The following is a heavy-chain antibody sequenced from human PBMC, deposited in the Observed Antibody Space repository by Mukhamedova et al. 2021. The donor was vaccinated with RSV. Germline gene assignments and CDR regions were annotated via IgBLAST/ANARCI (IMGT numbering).Heavy chain of an antibody. CDR3: ARENGPTSGFDY. D-gene: IGHD1-1*01. V-gene: IGHV1-18*01. J-gene: IGHJ4*02. Sequence: AQKLQGRVTMTTDTSTSTAYMELRSLRSDDTAVYYCARENGPTSGFDYWGQGTLVTVSS.